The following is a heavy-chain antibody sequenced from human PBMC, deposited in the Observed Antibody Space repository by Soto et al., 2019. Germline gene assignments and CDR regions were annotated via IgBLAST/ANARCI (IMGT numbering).Heavy chain of an antibody. CDR2: ISYDGSNK. V-gene: IGHV3-30*03. CDR3: ARDGTYYDYVWGGYRNYDFDL. CDR1: GFTFSSYG. D-gene: IGHD3-16*02. Sequence: GGSLRLSCAASGFTFSSYGMHWVRQAPGKGLEWVAVISYDGSNKYYADSVKGRFTISRDNSKNTLYLQMNSLRAEDTAVYFCARDGTYYDYVWGGYRNYDFDLWGQGTLVTVSS. J-gene: IGHJ4*02.